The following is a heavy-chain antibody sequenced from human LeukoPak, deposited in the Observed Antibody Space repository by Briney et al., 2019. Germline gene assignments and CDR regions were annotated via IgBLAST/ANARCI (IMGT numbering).Heavy chain of an antibody. J-gene: IGHJ6*03. Sequence: ASVKVSCKASNYTFTNYGISWVRQAPGQGLEWMGWISGYNGKTNYAQKFHARVTMTTDTSTSTSYMELRNLRSDDTAVYYCARNTYGYKFSMDVWGKGTTVIISS. CDR1: NYTFTNYG. V-gene: IGHV1-18*01. D-gene: IGHD5-24*01. CDR3: ARNTYGYKFSMDV. CDR2: ISGYNGKT.